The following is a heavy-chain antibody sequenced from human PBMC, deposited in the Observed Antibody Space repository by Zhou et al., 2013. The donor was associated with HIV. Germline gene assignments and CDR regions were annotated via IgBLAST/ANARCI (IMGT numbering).Heavy chain of an antibody. V-gene: IGHV1-18*01. CDR3: ATMPHLSGGTVDMTAIGGGDY. CDR1: GYTLSDFG. D-gene: IGHD3-16*01. Sequence: QVQLVQSGAEVKRPGASVKVSCKASGYTLSDFGISWVRQAPGQGLEWMGWISSYRSHTNYAQKVQGRVSVTTDTSTNTAYMELRSLRSDDTAVYYCATMPHLSGGTVDMTAIGGGDYWGRGTPVIVSS. J-gene: IGHJ4*02. CDR2: ISSYRSHT.